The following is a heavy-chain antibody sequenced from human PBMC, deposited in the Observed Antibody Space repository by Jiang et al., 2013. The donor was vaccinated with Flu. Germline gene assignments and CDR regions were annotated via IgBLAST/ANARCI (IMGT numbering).Heavy chain of an antibody. D-gene: IGHD4/OR15-4a*01. V-gene: IGHV4-31*03. J-gene: IGHJ6*02. CDR1: GGSLNSGGYY. CDR3: ARADYGDHFYYYGMDV. CDR2: XFYSGST. Sequence: PGLVKPSETLSLTCSVSGGSLNSGGYYWTWIRQHPGKGLEWIGYXFYSGSTYYNPSLKSRITISIDTSKNQFSLKLSSVTAADTAVYYCARADYGDHFYYYGMDVWGQGTTVIVSS.